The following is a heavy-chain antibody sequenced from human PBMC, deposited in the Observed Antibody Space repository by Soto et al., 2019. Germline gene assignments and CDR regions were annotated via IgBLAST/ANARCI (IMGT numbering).Heavy chain of an antibody. CDR3: ARDGDIVVVPAVARGDP. V-gene: IGHV4-34*01. J-gene: IGHJ5*02. Sequence: SETLSLTCAVYGGSFSGYYWSWIRQPPGKGLEWIGEINHSGSTNYNPSLKSRVTISVDTSKNQFSLKLGSVTAADTAVYYCARDGDIVVVPAVARGDPWGQGTLVTVSS. CDR1: GGSFSGYY. CDR2: INHSGST. D-gene: IGHD2-2*01.